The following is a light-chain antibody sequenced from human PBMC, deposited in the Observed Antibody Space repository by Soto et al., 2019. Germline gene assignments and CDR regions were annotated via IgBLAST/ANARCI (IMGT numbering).Light chain of an antibody. CDR3: QQFPTWT. CDR1: QSVSNSY. CDR2: AAS. J-gene: IGKJ1*01. V-gene: IGKV3-20*01. Sequence: EIVLTQSPGILSLSPGERATLSCRASQSVSNSYLAWYQQKPGQAPRLLMYAASNRTTGIPDRFSGSGSGTEFTLTISRLEREDFAVYYCQQFPTWTFGQGTKVEIK.